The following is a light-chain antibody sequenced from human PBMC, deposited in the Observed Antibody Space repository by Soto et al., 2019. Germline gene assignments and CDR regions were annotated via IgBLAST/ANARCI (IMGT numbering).Light chain of an antibody. J-gene: IGKJ1*01. Sequence: DIQMTQSPSSLSASVGDRVTITCRASQGIRDALGWYQQKPGKAPKRLIYAASSLQSGVPSRYSGSGSGTEFTLTISSLEPEEFATYYCLQHNSYPQTFGQGTKVELQ. CDR2: AAS. CDR1: QGIRDA. V-gene: IGKV1-17*01. CDR3: LQHNSYPQT.